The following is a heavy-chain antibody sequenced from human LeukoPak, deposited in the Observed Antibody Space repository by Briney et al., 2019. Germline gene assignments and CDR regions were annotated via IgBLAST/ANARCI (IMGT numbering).Heavy chain of an antibody. CDR1: GYSISSGYY. CDR3: ASGYDYVLDY. J-gene: IGHJ4*02. Sequence: SETLSLTCAVSGYSISSGYYWGWIRQPPGKGLEWIGIIYHSGSTYYNPSLRSRVTISVDTSKNQFSLKLSSVTAADTAVYYCASGYDYVLDYWGQGTLVTVSS. V-gene: IGHV4-38-2*01. D-gene: IGHD3-16*01. CDR2: IYHSGST.